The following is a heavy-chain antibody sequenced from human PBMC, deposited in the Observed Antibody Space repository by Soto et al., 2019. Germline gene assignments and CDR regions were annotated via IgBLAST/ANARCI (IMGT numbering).Heavy chain of an antibody. CDR1: GGSSINYY. J-gene: IGHJ4*02. Sequence: QVQLQESGPGLVKPSETLSLTCTVSGGSSINYYWTWIRQPPGKGLEWIGYVYSSGHTSYNHSLKSRVTISIDTSKNQFSLKLSSVTAADTAVYYCARALAVPGYYFDYWGQGTLVTVSS. CDR2: VYSSGHT. V-gene: IGHV4-59*01. D-gene: IGHD6-19*01. CDR3: ARALAVPGYYFDY.